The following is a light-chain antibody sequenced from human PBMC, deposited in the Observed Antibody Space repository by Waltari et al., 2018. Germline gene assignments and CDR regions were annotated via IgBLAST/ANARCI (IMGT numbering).Light chain of an antibody. J-gene: IGKJ5*01. Sequence: DIQMTQSPSSVAASGGGRVTTTCPASQGITNNIAWYQQKPGKAPSLLIYGASSLQAGVPSRFKDSGSGTEFTLTIISLQPEGFATYYCQQINSFPITFGQGTRLEIK. CDR2: GAS. CDR1: QGITNN. V-gene: IGKV1-12*01. CDR3: QQINSFPIT.